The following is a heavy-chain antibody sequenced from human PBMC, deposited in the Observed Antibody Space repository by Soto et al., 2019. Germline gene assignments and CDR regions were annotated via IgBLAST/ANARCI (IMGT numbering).Heavy chain of an antibody. V-gene: IGHV3-30*03. CDR3: AREGIAVDLDY. J-gene: IGHJ4*02. CDR2: ISYDGSNK. CDR1: GVTFSSYG. D-gene: IGHD6-19*01. Sequence: GGSLRLSCAASGVTFSSYGMHWVRQAPGKGLEWVAVISYDGSNKYYADSVKGRFTISRDNSKNTLYLQMNSLRAEDTAVYYCAREGIAVDLDYWGQGTLVTVSS.